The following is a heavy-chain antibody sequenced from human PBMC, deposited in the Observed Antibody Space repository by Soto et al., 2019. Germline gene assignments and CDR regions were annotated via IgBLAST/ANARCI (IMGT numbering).Heavy chain of an antibody. V-gene: IGHV1-3*01. J-gene: IGHJ3*02. CDR3: ARKPPGFQIGWAWALDI. CDR2: INPGNGDT. Sequence: QVQLVQSGAEVKKPGASVKVSCRASGYTFTTYTLLWVRQAPGQRLEWMAWINPGNGDTKYSQNFQGRVTATRDTSASTAYMEMSSLRSEDTATYYCARKPPGFQIGWAWALDIWGQGTMVTVSS. D-gene: IGHD1-26*01. CDR1: GYTFTTYT.